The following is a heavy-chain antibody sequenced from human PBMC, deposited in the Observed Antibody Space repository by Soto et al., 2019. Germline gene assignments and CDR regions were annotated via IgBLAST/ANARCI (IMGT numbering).Heavy chain of an antibody. Sequence: SRSCAACGGTVSSYSMNWVRQAPGKGLEWVSSISSSSSYIYYADSVKGRFTISRDNAKNSLYLQMNSLRAEDTAVYYCARDLDILAVWRNGTTVTVTP. V-gene: IGHV3-21*01. CDR2: ISSSSSYI. CDR3: ARDLDILAV. J-gene: IGHJ6*04. CDR1: GGTVSSYS. D-gene: IGHD3-9*01.